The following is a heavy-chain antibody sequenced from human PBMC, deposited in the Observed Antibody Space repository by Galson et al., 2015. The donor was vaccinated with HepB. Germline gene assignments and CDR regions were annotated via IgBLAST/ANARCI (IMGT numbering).Heavy chain of an antibody. CDR2: IRYDGSNK. Sequence: SLRLSCAASGFTLSSYGMHWVRQAPGKGLEWVAFIRYDGSNKYYADSVKGRFTISRDNSKNTLYLQMNSLRAEDTAVYYCAKSRWSSSWYSGHDYWGQGTLVTVSS. J-gene: IGHJ4*02. D-gene: IGHD6-13*01. CDR1: GFTLSSYG. CDR3: AKSRWSSSWYSGHDY. V-gene: IGHV3-30*02.